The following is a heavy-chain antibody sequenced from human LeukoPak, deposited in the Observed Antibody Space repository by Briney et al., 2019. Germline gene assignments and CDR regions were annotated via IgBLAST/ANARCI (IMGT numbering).Heavy chain of an antibody. CDR3: ARHFATASADTRGYFDF. V-gene: IGHV4-39*01. D-gene: IGHD2-2*01. CDR1: GASISSSNDY. CDR2: GYYGESP. J-gene: IGHJ4*02. Sequence: PSETLSLACSVSGASISSSNDYWGWIRQAPGKGLEWIGSGYYGESPYYNPSLKSRAPLSVDPSKNQFSLNLTSVTGADPALYFCARHFATASADTRGYFDFWGQGTVVTVSS.